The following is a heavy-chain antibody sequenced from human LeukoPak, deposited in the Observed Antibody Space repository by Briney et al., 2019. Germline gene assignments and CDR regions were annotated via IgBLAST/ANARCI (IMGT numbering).Heavy chain of an antibody. CDR2: INLSGSAQ. D-gene: IGHD7-27*01. V-gene: IGHV3-7*01. CDR1: GFAFSAYW. J-gene: IGHJ4*02. CDR3: AAWGLHNY. Sequence: GGSLRLSCSASGFAFSAYWMNWDRQAPGKGPEWVANINLSGSAQYYVDSVKGRCTISRDNAKSSLYLQMNSLRVEDTAVYYCAAWGLHNYWGQGTLVTVSS.